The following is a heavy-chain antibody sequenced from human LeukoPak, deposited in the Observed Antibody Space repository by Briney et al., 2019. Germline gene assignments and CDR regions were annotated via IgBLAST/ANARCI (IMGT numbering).Heavy chain of an antibody. CDR2: IWYDGSNK. Sequence: GRSLSLSCAASGFTFSTYGMHWVRQAPGKGLEWVAVIWYDGSNKYYADSVKGRFTISRDNSKNTLYLQMNSLRAEDTAVYYCAKGGGWELPPLFDYWGQGTLVTVSS. CDR3: AKGGGWELPPLFDY. CDR1: GFTFSTYG. V-gene: IGHV3-33*06. J-gene: IGHJ4*02. D-gene: IGHD1-26*01.